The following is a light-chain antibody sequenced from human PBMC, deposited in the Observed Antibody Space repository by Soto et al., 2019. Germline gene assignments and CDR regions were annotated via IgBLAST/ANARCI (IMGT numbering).Light chain of an antibody. CDR1: QSISDW. CDR3: QQLNSYLFT. CDR2: KAS. Sequence: DVQMTQSPSTLSASVGDTVTVTCRASQSISDWLAWYQQKPGKAPKLLIHKASSLESGVPSRFSGSGSGTEFTLTISSLQPEDFASYYCQQLNSYLFTFGQGTRLEI. V-gene: IGKV1-5*03. J-gene: IGKJ5*01.